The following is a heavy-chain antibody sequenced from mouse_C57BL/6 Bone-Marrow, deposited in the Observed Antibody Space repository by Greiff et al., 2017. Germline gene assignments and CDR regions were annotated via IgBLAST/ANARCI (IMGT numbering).Heavy chain of an antibody. J-gene: IGHJ1*03. D-gene: IGHD2-4*01. CDR2: IRSGSSTI. CDR3: ARTNDYPWYFDV. Sequence: DVQLQESGGGLVKPGGSLKLSCAASGFTFSDYGMHWVRQAPEKGLEWVAYIRSGSSTIYYADTVKGRFTISRDNAKNTLFLQMTSLRSEDTAMYYCARTNDYPWYFDVWGTGTTVTVSS. V-gene: IGHV5-17*01. CDR1: GFTFSDYG.